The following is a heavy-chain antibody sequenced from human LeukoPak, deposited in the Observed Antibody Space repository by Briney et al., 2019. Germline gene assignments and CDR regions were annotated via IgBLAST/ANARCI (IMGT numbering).Heavy chain of an antibody. CDR3: ARGDYGDPPGYYYYGMDV. Sequence: SETLSLTCTVSGGSISSSSYYWGWIRQPAGKGLEWIGSIYYSGSTYYNPSLKSRVTISVDTSKNQFSLKLSSVTAADTAVYYCARGDYGDPPGYYYYGMDVWGQGTTVTVSS. CDR1: GGSISSSSYY. J-gene: IGHJ6*02. V-gene: IGHV4-39*07. CDR2: IYYSGST. D-gene: IGHD4-17*01.